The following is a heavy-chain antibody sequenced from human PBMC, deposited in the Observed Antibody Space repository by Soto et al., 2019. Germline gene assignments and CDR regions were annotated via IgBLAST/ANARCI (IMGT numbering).Heavy chain of an antibody. J-gene: IGHJ4*02. CDR1: GYIFTHYG. CDR3: ARWDVIFGAGGVD. V-gene: IGHV1-18*01. D-gene: IGHD3-16*01. Sequence: QVQLVQSGAEVRKPGASVTVSCKASGYIFTHYGIGWVRQAPGQGLEWMGWINGYNGKANYAQEYRARVAMTTDTPTSTAYMDLRSLTSDDTGVYNCARWDVIFGAGGVDWGQGTLVTVSS. CDR2: INGYNGKA.